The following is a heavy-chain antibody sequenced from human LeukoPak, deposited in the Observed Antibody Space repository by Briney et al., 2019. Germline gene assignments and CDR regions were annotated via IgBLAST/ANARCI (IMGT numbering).Heavy chain of an antibody. Sequence: GGSLRLSCGASGFTFSTCAMNWIRQAPGKGLEWVSSISSSSSYIYYADSVKGRFTISRDNSKNTLYLQMNSLRAEDTAVYYCAKDEADYCGGDCYREDYWGQGTLVTVSS. D-gene: IGHD2-21*02. J-gene: IGHJ4*02. CDR3: AKDEADYCGGDCYREDY. CDR2: ISSSSSYI. CDR1: GFTFSTCA. V-gene: IGHV3-23*01.